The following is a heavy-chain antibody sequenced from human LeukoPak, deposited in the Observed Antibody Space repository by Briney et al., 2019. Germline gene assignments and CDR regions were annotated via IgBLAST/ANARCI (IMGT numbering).Heavy chain of an antibody. V-gene: IGHV4-59*01. D-gene: IGHD2/OR15-2a*01. Sequence: SETLSLTCSVSGGSIRSYYWSWIRQPPGKGLEWIGYICYSGSTNYNPSLKSRVTISVDTSKKQFSLKLSSVTAADTAVYYCARDEGAVSGYGMDVWGQGTTVTVSS. CDR2: ICYSGST. CDR1: GGSIRSYY. CDR3: ARDEGAVSGYGMDV. J-gene: IGHJ6*02.